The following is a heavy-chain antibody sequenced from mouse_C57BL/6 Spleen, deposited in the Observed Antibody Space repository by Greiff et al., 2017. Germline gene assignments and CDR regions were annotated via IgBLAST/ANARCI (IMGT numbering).Heavy chain of an antibody. CDR3: ARSIITTGLYFDV. J-gene: IGHJ1*03. Sequence: QVQLQQSGAELAKPGASVKLSCKASGYTFTSYWMHWVKQRPGQGLEWIGYINPSSGYTKYNQKFKDKATLTADKSSSTAYMQLSSLTYEDSAVYYCARSIITTGLYFDVWGTGTTVTVSS. D-gene: IGHD1-1*01. CDR2: INPSSGYT. CDR1: GYTFTSYW. V-gene: IGHV1-7*01.